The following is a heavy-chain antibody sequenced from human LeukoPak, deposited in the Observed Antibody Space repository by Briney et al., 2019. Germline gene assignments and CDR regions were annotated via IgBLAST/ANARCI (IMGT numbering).Heavy chain of an antibody. V-gene: IGHV4-39*02. CDR3: TKEENVAADS. CDR1: GGSISTSRYY. Sequence: PSETLSLTCTVSGGSISTSRYYWGWIRQPPGKGLEWIGSTHYGGTTSYNPSRKSRLTISIDTSKSHFSMKLSSMTAADTAVYYCTKEENVAADSWGQGTLVTVSS. CDR2: THYGGTT. D-gene: IGHD6-25*01. J-gene: IGHJ5*01.